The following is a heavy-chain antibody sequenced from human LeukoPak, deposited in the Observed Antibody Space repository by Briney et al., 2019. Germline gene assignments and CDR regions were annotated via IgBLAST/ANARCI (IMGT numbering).Heavy chain of an antibody. CDR1: GYTFTSYD. CDR2: MNPNSGNT. V-gene: IGHV1-8*03. J-gene: IGHJ6*03. Sequence: ASVKFSCKASGYTFTSYDINWVRQATGQGLEWMGWMNPNSGNTGYAQKFQGRVTITRNTSISTAYMELSSLRSEDTAVYYCARSADPLYYYYYYMDVWGKGTTVTVSS. CDR3: ARSADPLYYYYYYMDV.